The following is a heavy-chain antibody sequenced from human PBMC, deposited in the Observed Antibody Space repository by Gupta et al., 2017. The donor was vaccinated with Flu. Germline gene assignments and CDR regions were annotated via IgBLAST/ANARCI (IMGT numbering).Heavy chain of an antibody. CDR3: GRRIGTAGTTGIDY. CDR2: ISSSGSYI. J-gene: IGHJ4*02. V-gene: IGHV3-21*01. CDR1: GFTFSSYS. Sequence: EVQLAGSGGGLVKPGGSLRLSCAASGFTFSSYSMIWVRQIPGKGLEWVSSISSSGSYIFYADSVKGRFTISRDNVENSLFLQMNSLRVEDTAVYYCGRRIGTAGTTGIDYWGQGTLVTVSS. D-gene: IGHD1-1*01.